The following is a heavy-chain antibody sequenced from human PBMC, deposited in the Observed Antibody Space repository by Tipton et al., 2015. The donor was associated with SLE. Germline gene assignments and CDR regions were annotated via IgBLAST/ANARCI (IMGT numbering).Heavy chain of an antibody. CDR1: GASIYNGSTYY. V-gene: IGHV4-61*09. D-gene: IGHD3-16*01. CDR2: IHRSGTT. Sequence: TLSLTCGVSGASIYNGSTYYWSWIRQPAGKGLEWFGHIHRSGTTNYNPSVRSRISMSVGASKMFFFLVLRAVTAADTAIYFCARYDSSSDQFHLWGQGTLVNVSS. J-gene: IGHJ4*02. CDR3: ARYDSSSDQFHL.